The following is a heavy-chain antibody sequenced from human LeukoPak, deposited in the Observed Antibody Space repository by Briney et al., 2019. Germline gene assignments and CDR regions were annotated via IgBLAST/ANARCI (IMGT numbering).Heavy chain of an antibody. Sequence: TGGSLRLSCAASGFTFSSYWMSWVRQAPGKGLEWVANIDQDEGERNYVDSVKGRFTISRDNAQNSLYLQVNSLRAGDTAVYFCARDRGYSNFDYWGQGTLVTVSS. CDR3: ARDRGYSNFDY. J-gene: IGHJ4*02. CDR1: GFTFSSYW. D-gene: IGHD3-10*01. V-gene: IGHV3-7*01. CDR2: IDQDEGER.